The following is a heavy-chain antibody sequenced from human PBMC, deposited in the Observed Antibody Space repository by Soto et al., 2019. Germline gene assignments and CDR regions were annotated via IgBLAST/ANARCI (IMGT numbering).Heavy chain of an antibody. J-gene: IGHJ4*02. V-gene: IGHV1-3*01. CDR1: GYTFTSYA. D-gene: IGHD1-7*01. Sequence: ASVKVSCKASGYTFTSYAMHWVRQAPGQRLEWMGWINAGNGNTKYSQKFQGRVTITRDTSASTAYMELSSLRSEDTAVYYCARESGITGTTAIDYWGQGTLVTVSS. CDR2: INAGNGNT. CDR3: ARESGITGTTAIDY.